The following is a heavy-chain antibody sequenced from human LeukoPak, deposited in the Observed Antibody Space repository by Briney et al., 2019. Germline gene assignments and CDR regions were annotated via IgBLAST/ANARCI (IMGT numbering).Heavy chain of an antibody. J-gene: IGHJ3*02. CDR2: INPSDSSI. CDR3: ATSPSWYEAFDI. Sequence: GASVKVSCKASGYTFTSYYIHWVRQAPGPGLEWMGIINPSDSSITYVQKFQGRVTMTRDTSTSTVYMELSSLRSEDTAVYYCATSPSWYEAFDIWGQGTMVTVSS. CDR1: GYTFTSYY. V-gene: IGHV1-46*01. D-gene: IGHD6-13*01.